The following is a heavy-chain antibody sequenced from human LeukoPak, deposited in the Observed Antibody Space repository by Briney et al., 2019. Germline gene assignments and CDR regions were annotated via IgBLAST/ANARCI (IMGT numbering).Heavy chain of an antibody. CDR3: ARASYSSSSRPFDY. V-gene: IGHV3-74*01. Sequence: GGSLRLSCAASGFTFSSCWMHWVRQAPGKGLVWVSRINSDGSSTSYADSVKGRFTVSRDNAKNSLYLQMNSLRAEDTAVYYCARASYSSSSRPFDYWGQGTLVTVSS. CDR2: INSDGSST. J-gene: IGHJ4*02. D-gene: IGHD6-6*01. CDR1: GFTFSSCW.